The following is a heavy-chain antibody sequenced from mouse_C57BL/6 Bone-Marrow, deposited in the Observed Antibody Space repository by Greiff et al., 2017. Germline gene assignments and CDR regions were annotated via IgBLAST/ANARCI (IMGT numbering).Heavy chain of an antibody. CDR3: ARGGNDYDWFAY. CDR2: ISGGGGNT. CDR1: GFTFSSYT. V-gene: IGHV5-9*01. D-gene: IGHD2-4*01. J-gene: IGHJ3*01. Sequence: EVQGVESGGGLVKPGGSLKLSCAASGFTFSSYTMSWVRQTPEKRLEWVATISGGGGNTYYPDSVKGRFTISRANAKNTLYLQMSSLRSEDTALYYCARGGNDYDWFAYWGQGTLVTVSA.